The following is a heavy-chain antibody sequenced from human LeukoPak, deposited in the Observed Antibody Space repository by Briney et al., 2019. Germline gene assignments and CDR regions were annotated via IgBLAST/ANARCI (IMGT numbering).Heavy chain of an antibody. CDR3: ARRSMIVVVITSYYYGMDV. Sequence: ASVKVSCKASGYTFTGYYMHWVRQAPGQGLEWMGWINPNSGGTNYAQKFQGRVTMTRDTSISTAYMELSRLRSDDTAVYYCARRSMIVVVITSYYYGMDVWGQGTTVTVSS. CDR2: INPNSGGT. D-gene: IGHD3-22*01. J-gene: IGHJ6*01. CDR1: GYTFTGYY. V-gene: IGHV1-2*02.